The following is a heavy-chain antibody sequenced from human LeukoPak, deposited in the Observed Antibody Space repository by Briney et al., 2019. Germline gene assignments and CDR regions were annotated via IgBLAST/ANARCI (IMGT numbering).Heavy chain of an antibody. J-gene: IGHJ3*02. CDR2: VNPNSGAT. CDR3: ARETATVNTAFDI. D-gene: IGHD4-11*01. V-gene: IGHV1-2*02. CDR1: GYIFTGYY. Sequence: ASVKVSCKSSGYIFTGYYTHWVRQAPGQGLEWMGWVNPNSGATNYAQKFQGRVTMTRDTSISTTYMDLSRLRSDDTAVYYCARETATVNTAFDIWGQGTMVTVS.